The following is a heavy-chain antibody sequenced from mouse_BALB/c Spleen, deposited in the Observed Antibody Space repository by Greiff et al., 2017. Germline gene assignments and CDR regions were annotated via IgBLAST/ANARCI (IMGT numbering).Heavy chain of an antibody. CDR2: ISSGGST. CDR1: GFTFSSYA. J-gene: IGHJ2*01. D-gene: IGHD1-2*01. V-gene: IGHV5-6-5*01. Sequence: EVKLVESGGGLVKPGGSLKLSCAASGFTFSSYAMSWVRQTPEKRLEWVASISSGGSTYYPDSVKGRFTISRDNARNILYLQMSSLRSEDTAMYYCATLRPYYFDYWGQGTTLTVSS. CDR3: ATLRPYYFDY.